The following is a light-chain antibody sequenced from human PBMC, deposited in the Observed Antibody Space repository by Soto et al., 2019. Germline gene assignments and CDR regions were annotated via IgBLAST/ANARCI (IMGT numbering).Light chain of an antibody. J-gene: IGKJ4*01. Sequence: DIQLTQSPSFLSASVGDRVTITCRASQGISSYLAWYQQRAGKAPKFLMYAAPTLQSGVPSRFSGSGSGTEFALTISSXQPEDFATYYCQQLKNYPLTFGGGTKVDIK. CDR1: QGISSY. CDR3: QQLKNYPLT. V-gene: IGKV1-9*01. CDR2: AAP.